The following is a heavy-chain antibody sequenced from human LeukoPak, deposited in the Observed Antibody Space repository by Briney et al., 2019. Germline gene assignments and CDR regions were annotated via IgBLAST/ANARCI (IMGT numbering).Heavy chain of an antibody. CDR3: ARDWYHAFDF. D-gene: IGHD3-9*01. J-gene: IGHJ3*01. V-gene: IGHV3-15*07. CDR1: GFTFSNTW. CDR2: IKSKTAGGTT. Sequence: GGSLRLSCAASGFTFSNTWMNWVRQAPGTGLGWVGRIKSKTAGGTTDYAAPVKGRFTISRDDSKNMVYLQLNSLETEDTGVYYCARDWYHAFDFWGQGTMVAVSS.